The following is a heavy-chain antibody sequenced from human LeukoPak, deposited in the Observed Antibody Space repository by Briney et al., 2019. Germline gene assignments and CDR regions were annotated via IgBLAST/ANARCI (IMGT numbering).Heavy chain of an antibody. V-gene: IGHV4-39*06. CDR1: GCSISSSNYY. Sequence: SETLSLTCTVSGCSISSSNYYWAWIRQPPGKELEWIGSIYYSGNTYYNSFLNSRVTISVDTSKDQFPLRLSSVTAADTAVYYCARVLSTGYYDILTGYPSGDNWFDPWGQGTLVTVSS. J-gene: IGHJ5*02. D-gene: IGHD3-9*01. CDR2: IYYSGNT. CDR3: ARVLSTGYYDILTGYPSGDNWFDP.